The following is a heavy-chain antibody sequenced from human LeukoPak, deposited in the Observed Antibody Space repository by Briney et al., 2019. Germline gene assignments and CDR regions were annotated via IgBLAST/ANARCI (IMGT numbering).Heavy chain of an antibody. CDR3: ARVGFTSSWSNFDY. CDR1: GYTLAAYF. D-gene: IGHD6-13*01. J-gene: IGHJ4*02. V-gene: IGHV1-2*06. Sequence: ASVKVSCKASGYTLAAYFIHWVRQAPGQGLEWMGRINPNGGDTNYAQKFQGRVTMTGDTSISTAYMELSSLRSDDTAMYYCARVGFTSSWSNFDYWGQGTLVTVSS. CDR2: INPNGGDT.